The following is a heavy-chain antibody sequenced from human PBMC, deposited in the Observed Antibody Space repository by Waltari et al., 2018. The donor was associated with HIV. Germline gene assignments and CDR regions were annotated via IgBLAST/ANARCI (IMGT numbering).Heavy chain of an antibody. D-gene: IGHD3-10*01. J-gene: IGHJ5*01. CDR3: AKAGVFLLRGVPPDS. Sequence: QLLESGGGLVQPGGSLRLSFAASGFTLSSYAMTWVRQAPGKGLEWVSVISSRDTTTYYADSVKGRFTISRDNSKNTLYLQMNSMRAEDTAVYYCAKAGVFLLRGVPPDSWGQGTLVTVSS. V-gene: IGHV3-23*01. CDR1: GFTLSSYA. CDR2: ISSRDTTT.